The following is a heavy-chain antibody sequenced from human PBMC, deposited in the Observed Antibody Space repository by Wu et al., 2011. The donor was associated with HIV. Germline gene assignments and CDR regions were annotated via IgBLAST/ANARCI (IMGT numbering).Heavy chain of an antibody. CDR3: ARAGWRDGWSSLPADY. J-gene: IGHJ4*02. Sequence: QAQLVQSGAEVKKPGASVKVSCKASGYTFTYYGISWVRQAPGQGLEYMGWISANNGDTNYAQMLQGRVTMTADTSTSTAYMELRSLTSDDTAVYYCARAGWRDGWSSLPADYWGQGTLVTVSS. D-gene: IGHD6-19*01. V-gene: IGHV1-18*01. CDR2: ISANNGDT. CDR1: GYTFTYYG.